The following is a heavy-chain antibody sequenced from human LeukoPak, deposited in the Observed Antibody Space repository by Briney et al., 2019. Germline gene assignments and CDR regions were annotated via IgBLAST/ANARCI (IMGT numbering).Heavy chain of an antibody. CDR2: ISSSSSYI. J-gene: IGHJ4*02. V-gene: IGHV3-21*01. CDR3: ARVGSSGWYREDY. CDR1: GFTFSSYS. Sequence: GGSLRLSCAASGFTFSSYSMNWVRQAPGKGLEWVSSISSSSSYIYYADSVKGRFIISRDNAKNSLYLQMNSLRAEDTAVYYCARVGSSGWYREDYWGQGTLVTVSS. D-gene: IGHD6-19*01.